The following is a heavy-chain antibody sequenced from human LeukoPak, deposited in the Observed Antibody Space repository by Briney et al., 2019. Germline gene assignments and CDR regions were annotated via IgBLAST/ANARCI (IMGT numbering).Heavy chain of an antibody. Sequence: PSQTLSLTCTVSGGSINNGGYYWSWIRQHPGKGLEWIGYIYYSGSSYYNPSLRSRVTISVDTSKNHFSLKLSSVTAADTAVYYCARGLLAVASQSKWFDPWGQGTLVTVSS. J-gene: IGHJ5*02. V-gene: IGHV4-31*03. CDR2: IYYSGSS. CDR3: ARGLLAVASQSKWFDP. D-gene: IGHD6-19*01. CDR1: GGSINNGGYY.